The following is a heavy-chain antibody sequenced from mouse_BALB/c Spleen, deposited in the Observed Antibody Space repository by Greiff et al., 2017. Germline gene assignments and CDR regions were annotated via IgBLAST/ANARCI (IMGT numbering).Heavy chain of an antibody. Sequence: QVQLLQSGAELVRPGASVKLSCKALGYSFTDYEMSWVNQTPVHGLEWIGAIHPGSGGTAYNQKFKGKVTLSADKSSSTTYMEISSLTSEDSAVYCCTSLYCGYDGFDYWGQGTTLTVSA. CDR3: TSLYCGYDGFDY. V-gene: IGHV1-15*01. CDR1: GYSFTDYE. CDR2: IHPGSGGT. D-gene: IGHD2-2*01. J-gene: IGHJ2*01.